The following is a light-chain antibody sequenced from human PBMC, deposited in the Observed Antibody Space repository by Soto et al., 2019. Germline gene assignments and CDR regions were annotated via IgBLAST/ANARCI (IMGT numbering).Light chain of an antibody. J-gene: IGLJ2*01. Sequence: QAVVTQSPSASASLGASGKLTCTLNSGHSSYAIAWHQQQPEKGPRYLMKVNSDGSHSKGDGIPDRFSGSSSGAERYLTISSLQSEDEADYYCQTWGTGIVVFGGGTKLTVL. V-gene: IGLV4-69*01. CDR3: QTWGTGIVV. CDR2: VNSDGSH. CDR1: SGHSSYA.